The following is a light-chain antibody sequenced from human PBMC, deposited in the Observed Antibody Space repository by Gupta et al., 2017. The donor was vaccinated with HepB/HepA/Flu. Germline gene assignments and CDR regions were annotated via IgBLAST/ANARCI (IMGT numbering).Light chain of an antibody. CDR1: QSLLKSTGYNY. CDR2: LGS. V-gene: IGKV2-28*01. CDR3: MQALQSPRT. Sequence: DIVMTQSPLSLPVTPGESASISCRSSQSLLKSTGYNYLDWYLQKPGQSPQLLIYLGSNRASGVPDRFSGSGSGADFTLKISRVEADDVGVYYCMQALQSPRTFGQGTKLEIK. J-gene: IGKJ2*02.